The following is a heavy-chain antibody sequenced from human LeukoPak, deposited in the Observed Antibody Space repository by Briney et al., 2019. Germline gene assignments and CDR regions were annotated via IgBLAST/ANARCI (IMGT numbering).Heavy chain of an antibody. J-gene: IGHJ5*02. V-gene: IGHV3-21*01. CDR3: AAYDTSYNWFDP. D-gene: IGHD3-22*01. CDR1: GFTFSTYA. CDR2: ISTSTNYI. Sequence: GGSLRLSCEASGFTFSTYAMNWVRQAPGKGLEWVSSISTSTNYIYYADSVKGRFTISRDNARNSLYLQMNSLRAEDTAVYYCAAYDTSYNWFDPWGQGTLVTVSS.